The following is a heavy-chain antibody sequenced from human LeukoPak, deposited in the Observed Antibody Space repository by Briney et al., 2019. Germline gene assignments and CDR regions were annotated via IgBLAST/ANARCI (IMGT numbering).Heavy chain of an antibody. V-gene: IGHV3-9*01. Sequence: GGSLRLSCAASGFTFDDYGMHWVRQAPGKGLEWVSGISWNGGSMAYADSVRGRFTISRDNAKTSLCLLMNTLRPEDTAFYYCAKGTMATIYSAFDIWGQGTMVTVSP. J-gene: IGHJ3*02. CDR3: AKGTMATIYSAFDI. CDR2: ISWNGGSM. CDR1: GFTFDDYG. D-gene: IGHD5-24*01.